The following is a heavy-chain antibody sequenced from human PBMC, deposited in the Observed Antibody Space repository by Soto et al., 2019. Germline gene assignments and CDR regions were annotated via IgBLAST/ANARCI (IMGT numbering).Heavy chain of an antibody. CDR2: IYYSGST. D-gene: IGHD3-22*01. CDR3: ARRGYYYSHYCRMDV. V-gene: IGHV4-39*01. Sequence: PSETLSLTCTVSGGSISSSSYYWGWIRQPPGKGLEWIGSIYYSGSTYYNPSLKSRVTISVDTSKNQFSLKLSSVTAADTAVYYCARRGYYYSHYCRMDVCGQGTTVTVSS. CDR1: GGSISSSSYY. J-gene: IGHJ6*02.